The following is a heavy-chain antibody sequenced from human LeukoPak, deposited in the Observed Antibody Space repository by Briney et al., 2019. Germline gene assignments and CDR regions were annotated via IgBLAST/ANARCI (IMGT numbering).Heavy chain of an antibody. CDR2: INDNGDGT. CDR1: GFTFSSYA. Sequence: GGSLRLSCAASGFTFSSYAMSWVRQAPGKGLKWVPTINDNGDGTYYADSVKGRFTISRDNSKNTLYLQMNSLRAEDTAVYFCAKESGGPGSSYQAFLDYWGQGTLVTVSS. J-gene: IGHJ4*02. D-gene: IGHD1-26*01. CDR3: AKESGGPGSSYQAFLDY. V-gene: IGHV3-23*01.